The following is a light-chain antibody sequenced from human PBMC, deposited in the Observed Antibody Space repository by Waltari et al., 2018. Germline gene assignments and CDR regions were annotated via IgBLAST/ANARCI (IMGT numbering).Light chain of an antibody. V-gene: IGLV2-14*01. CDR1: SSAVGGYAF. CDR3: SSYTTSGTLV. Sequence: QSAPTQPASVSGSPGQSIPIPCTGTSSAVGGYAFVSWHQQYPGKAPKFIIYWVNNRPSGGSNRFSGSKSGNTASLIISGLQADDEADYYCSSYTTSGTLVFGTGTKVTVL. CDR2: WVN. J-gene: IGLJ1*01.